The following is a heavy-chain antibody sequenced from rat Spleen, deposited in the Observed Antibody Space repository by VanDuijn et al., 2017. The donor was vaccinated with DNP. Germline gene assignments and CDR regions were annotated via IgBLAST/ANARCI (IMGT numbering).Heavy chain of an antibody. CDR2: ISSAGNT. D-gene: IGHD1-2*01. CDR1: GFSLSNFG. J-gene: IGHJ3*01. CDR3: TGGGSYIYPFTY. Sequence: QVQLRESGPGLVQPSQILSLTCTVSGFSLSNFGINWVRQPPGKGLEWIAAISSAGNTFYNSALKSRLSFSSDPSKNKVFLQMDRMQAEDKVIYFCTGGGSYIYPFTYWGLGTLVTVSS. V-gene: IGHV2S12*01.